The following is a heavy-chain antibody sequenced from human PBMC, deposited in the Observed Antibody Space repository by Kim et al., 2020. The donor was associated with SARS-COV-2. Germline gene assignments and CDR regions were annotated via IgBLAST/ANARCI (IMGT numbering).Heavy chain of an antibody. V-gene: IGHV3-21*04. CDR3: AREPIAATGSYFDY. Sequence: GSLRLSCAASGFTFSNYNMNWVRQAPGKGLEWVSSITSSSSYIYYADSVKGRFTISRDNAKNSLYLQMNSLRAEDTAVYYCAREPIAATGSYFDYWGQGTLVTVSS. CDR2: ITSSSSYI. D-gene: IGHD6-13*01. CDR1: GFTFSNYN. J-gene: IGHJ4*02.